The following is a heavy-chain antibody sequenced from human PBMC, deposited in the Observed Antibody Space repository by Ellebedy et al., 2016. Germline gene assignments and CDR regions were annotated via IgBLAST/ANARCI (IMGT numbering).Heavy chain of an antibody. CDR1: GYTFTSYG. Sequence: ASVKVSCXASGYTFTSYGISWVRQAPGQGLEWMGWISAYNGNTNYAQKLQGRVTMTTDTSTSTAYMELRSLRSDDTAVYYCARGSARLDWLLGSYYYMDVWGKGTTVTVSS. D-gene: IGHD3-9*01. CDR3: ARGSARLDWLLGSYYYMDV. CDR2: ISAYNGNT. V-gene: IGHV1-18*01. J-gene: IGHJ6*03.